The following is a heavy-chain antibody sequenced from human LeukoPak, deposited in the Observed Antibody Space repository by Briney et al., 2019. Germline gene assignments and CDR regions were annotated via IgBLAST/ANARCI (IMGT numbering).Heavy chain of an antibody. CDR1: GYTFTSYY. CDR3: ARVYSGYDYYYYYGMDV. CDR2: INPSDGST. Sequence: ASVKVSCKASGYTFTSYYMHWLRQAPGQGLEWMGIINPSDGSTSYTQRFQGRVTVTRDTSTGTVYMELSSLRSEDTAVYYCARVYSGYDYYYYYGMDVWGQGTTVTVSS. V-gene: IGHV1-46*01. D-gene: IGHD5-12*01. J-gene: IGHJ6*02.